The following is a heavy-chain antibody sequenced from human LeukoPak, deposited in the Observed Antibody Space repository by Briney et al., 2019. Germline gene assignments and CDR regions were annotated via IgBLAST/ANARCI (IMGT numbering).Heavy chain of an antibody. CDR3: ARDLFGYHDY. Sequence: GGSLRLSCAASGFTFSNYAMSWVRQAPGKGLEWVAVISYDGSNKYYADSVKGRFTISRDNSKNTLYLQMNSLRAEDTAVYYCARDLFGYHDYWGQGTLVTVSS. J-gene: IGHJ4*02. V-gene: IGHV3-30*01. D-gene: IGHD5-18*01. CDR1: GFTFSNYA. CDR2: ISYDGSNK.